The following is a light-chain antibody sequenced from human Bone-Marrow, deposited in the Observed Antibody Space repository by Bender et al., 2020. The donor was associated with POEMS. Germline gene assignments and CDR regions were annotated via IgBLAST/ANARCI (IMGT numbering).Light chain of an antibody. CDR2: EVT. V-gene: IGLV2-11*01. J-gene: IGLJ2*01. Sequence: QSALTQVRSVSGSPGQSVTISCTGSDSDIGGYKYVSWYQQHPGNAPKLLLYEVTNRPSGVPYRFSGSKSGNTASLTISGLQPEDEAHYFCSAYAGMNTFVLFGGGTKLTVL. CDR3: SAYAGMNTFVL. CDR1: DSDIGGYKY.